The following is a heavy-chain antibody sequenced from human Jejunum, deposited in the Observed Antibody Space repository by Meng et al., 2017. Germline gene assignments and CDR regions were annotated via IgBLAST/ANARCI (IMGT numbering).Heavy chain of an antibody. CDR2: IYHTGST. D-gene: IGHD5-12*01. Sequence: RGLVTPSGPLSLPGAVSGGSSSDSNWWRWVRQPPGKGLEWIGEIYHTGSTNYNPSLKSRVTMSLDKSKNQFFLDLTSVTAADTAVYYCARDLLGPAIAASGYFDPWGQGTLVTVSS. V-gene: IGHV4-4*02. J-gene: IGHJ5*02. CDR3: ARDLLGPAIAASGYFDP. CDR1: GGSSSDSNW.